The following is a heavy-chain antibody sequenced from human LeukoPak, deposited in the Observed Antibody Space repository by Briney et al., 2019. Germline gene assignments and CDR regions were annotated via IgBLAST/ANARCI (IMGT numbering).Heavy chain of an antibody. J-gene: IGHJ4*02. D-gene: IGHD5-12*01. CDR3: ARGGYGVWDY. Sequence: GGSLRLSCAASGFSFSSYNMNWVRQAPGKGLEWVSAISYGSTYIYYADSVKGRFTISRDNAKNSLYLQMNSLRADDTAVYYCARGGYGVWDYWGQGILVTVSS. CDR1: GFSFSSYN. CDR2: ISYGSTYI. V-gene: IGHV3-21*01.